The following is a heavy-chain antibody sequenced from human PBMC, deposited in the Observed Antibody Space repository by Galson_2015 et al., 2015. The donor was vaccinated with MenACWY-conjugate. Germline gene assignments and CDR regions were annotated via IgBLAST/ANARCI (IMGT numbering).Heavy chain of an antibody. Sequence: SLRLSCAASGFTFSSYGMHWVRQAPGKGLEWVAVISYDGSNKYYADSVKGRFTISRDNSKNTLYLQMNSLRAEDTAVYYCAKDARRTLAAFDLWGRGTLVTVST. CDR1: GFTFSSYG. CDR3: AKDARRTLAAFDL. J-gene: IGHJ2*01. CDR2: ISYDGSNK. V-gene: IGHV3-30*18. D-gene: IGHD2-15*01.